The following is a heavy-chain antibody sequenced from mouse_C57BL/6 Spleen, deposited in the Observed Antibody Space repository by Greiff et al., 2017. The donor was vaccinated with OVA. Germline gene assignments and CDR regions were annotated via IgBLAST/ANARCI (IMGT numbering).Heavy chain of an antibody. CDR2: ISSGSSTI. D-gene: IGHD1-1*01. CDR1: GFTFSDYG. J-gene: IGHJ3*01. V-gene: IGHV5-17*01. Sequence: EVQLVESGGGLVKPGGSLKLSCAASGFTFSDYGMHWVRQAPEKGLEWVAYISSGSSTIYYADTVKGRFTISRDNAKNTLFLQMTILRSEDTAMYYCASPDYYGSSYWFAYWGQGTLVTVSA. CDR3: ASPDYYGSSYWFAY.